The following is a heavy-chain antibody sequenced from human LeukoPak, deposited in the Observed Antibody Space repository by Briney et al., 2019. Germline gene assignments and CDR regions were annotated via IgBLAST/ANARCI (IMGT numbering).Heavy chain of an antibody. V-gene: IGHV1-2*02. J-gene: IGHJ4*02. D-gene: IGHD5-24*01. CDR1: GYTFSGTGWY. CDR3: ARGNGYSCDY. Sequence: ASVKVSCKASGYTFSGTGWYLYWLRQAPGQGLECMGWIYPNNGATAYAQKFQGRVAMTRDTSITTAYMELSRLRPDDTAVYYCARGNGYSCDYWGQGTLVTVSS. CDR2: IYPNNGAT.